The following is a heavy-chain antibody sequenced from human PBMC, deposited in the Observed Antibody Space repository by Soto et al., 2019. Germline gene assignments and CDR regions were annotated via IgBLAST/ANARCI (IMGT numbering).Heavy chain of an antibody. CDR3: ARIRASGYDYRYYNYIDV. D-gene: IGHD5-12*01. CDR1: GFSLSTSGMC. Sequence: SGPTLVNPTQTLTLTCTFSGFSLSTSGMCVSWIRQPPGKALEWLARIDWDDDKYYSTSLKTRLTISKDTSKNQVVLTMTNMDPVDTATYYCARIRASGYDYRYYNYIDVWGKGTTVTVSS. J-gene: IGHJ6*03. CDR2: IDWDDDK. V-gene: IGHV2-70*11.